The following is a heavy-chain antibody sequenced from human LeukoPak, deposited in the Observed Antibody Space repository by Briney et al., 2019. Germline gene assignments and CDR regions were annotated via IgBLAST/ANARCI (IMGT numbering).Heavy chain of an antibody. D-gene: IGHD1-1*01. Sequence: PGGSLRLSCAASGFTFSSYAMSWVRQAPGKGLEWVSSIGGGGVDTYYADSVQGRFTISRDNSKNTLYLQMNSLRVEDTAVYYCAKDPPTTGTTFDNWGRGTLVTVSS. J-gene: IGHJ4*02. CDR3: AKDPPTTGTTFDN. V-gene: IGHV3-23*01. CDR1: GFTFSSYA. CDR2: IGGGGVDT.